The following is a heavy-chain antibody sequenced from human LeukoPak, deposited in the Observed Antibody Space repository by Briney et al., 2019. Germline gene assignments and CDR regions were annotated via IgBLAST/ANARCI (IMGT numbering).Heavy chain of an antibody. D-gene: IGHD2-2*01. CDR2: IYNTGST. CDR1: GFTVSTNC. CDR3: ARRYCSSTSCTLDY. Sequence: QPGGSLRLSCAASGFTVSTNCMIWVRQPPGKGLEWVSVIYNTGSTYNADSVKGRFTISRHNSKNTVYLQMNSLRAEDTAVYYCARRYCSSTSCTLDYWGQGTLVTVSS. V-gene: IGHV3-66*04. J-gene: IGHJ4*02.